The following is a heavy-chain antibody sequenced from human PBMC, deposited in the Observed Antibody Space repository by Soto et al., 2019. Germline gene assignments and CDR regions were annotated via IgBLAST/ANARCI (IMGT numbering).Heavy chain of an antibody. CDR1: GYTLTDLS. CDR2: VDPESGIG. CDR3: TTGPMLTFGGLTVHLDS. J-gene: IGHJ4*02. D-gene: IGHD3-16*02. V-gene: IGHV1-24*01. Sequence: QVQLVQSGAEVKKPGASVKVSCKVSGYTLTDLSMNWVRQTPGKGLQWLGGVDPESGIGIYAQTFQGRVSMTEDTSTNTAYMELSNLRSEDTALYYCTTGPMLTFGGLTVHLDSWGQGTRVTVSS.